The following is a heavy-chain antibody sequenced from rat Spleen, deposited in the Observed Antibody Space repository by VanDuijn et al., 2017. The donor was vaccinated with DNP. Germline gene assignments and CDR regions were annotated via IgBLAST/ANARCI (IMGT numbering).Heavy chain of an antibody. CDR1: GFTFSNYH. J-gene: IGHJ3*01. CDR3: TTDAAY. V-gene: IGHV5-20*01. CDR2: ISNEGRRI. Sequence: EVQLVESGGGLVQPGRSLKLSCAASGFTFSNYHMAWVRQAPRKGLEWVASISNEGRRIYYGDSVKGRFTISRDNAESSLFLQMDSLMSEDTATYYCTTDAAYWGRGALVTVSS.